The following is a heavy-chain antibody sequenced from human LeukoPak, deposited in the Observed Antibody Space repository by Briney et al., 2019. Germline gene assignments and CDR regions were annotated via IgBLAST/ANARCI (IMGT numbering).Heavy chain of an antibody. D-gene: IGHD4-17*01. Sequence: GGSLRLSCAAPGFTVSSNYMSWVRQAPGKGLEWVSVIYSGGSTYYADSVKGRFTISRDNSKNTLYLQMNSLRAEDTAVYYCARDPTVPDYYYYGMDVWGQGTTVTVSS. CDR3: ARDPTVPDYYYYGMDV. CDR2: IYSGGST. CDR1: GFTVSSNY. J-gene: IGHJ6*02. V-gene: IGHV3-66*02.